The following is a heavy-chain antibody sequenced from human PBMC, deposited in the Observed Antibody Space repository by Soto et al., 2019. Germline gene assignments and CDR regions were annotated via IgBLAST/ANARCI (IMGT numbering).Heavy chain of an antibody. CDR1: GFTFSSYG. Sequence: QVQLVESGGGVVQPGRSLRLSCAASGFTFSSYGMHWVRQAPGKGLEWVAVIWYDGSNKYYVDSVKGRFTISRDNSKNTLYLQMNSLRAEDTAVYYCARDRAVGATFDYWGQGTLATVSS. V-gene: IGHV3-33*01. CDR3: ARDRAVGATFDY. D-gene: IGHD1-26*01. J-gene: IGHJ4*02. CDR2: IWYDGSNK.